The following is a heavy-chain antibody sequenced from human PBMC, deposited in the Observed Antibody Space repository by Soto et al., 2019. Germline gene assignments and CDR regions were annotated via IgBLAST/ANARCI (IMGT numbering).Heavy chain of an antibody. D-gene: IGHD1-26*01. V-gene: IGHV4-59*12. J-gene: IGHJ4*02. CDR2: IYYSGST. CDR3: VRDDFGLGIDY. Sequence: SETLSLTCTVSGGSISSYYWSWIRQPPGKGLEWIGYIYYSGSTTYADSVKGRFTISRDNAKNTLYLQMNSLRAEDTAVYYCVRDDFGLGIDYWGLGTLVTVSS. CDR1: GGSISSYY.